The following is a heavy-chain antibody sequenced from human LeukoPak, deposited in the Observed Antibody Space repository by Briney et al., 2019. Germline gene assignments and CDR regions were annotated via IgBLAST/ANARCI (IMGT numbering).Heavy chain of an antibody. V-gene: IGHV1-69*13. Sequence: SVKVSCEASGGTFTKSAFSWVRQAPGQGLEWMGGFIPLLGTANYAQEFQGRVTITADESTSTAYMQLSSLRSEDTAMYFCTRVITIGQPPYYYYMDLWGKGTTVTVSS. CDR3: TRVITIGQPPYYYYMDL. CDR1: GGTFTKSA. D-gene: IGHD3-10*01. J-gene: IGHJ6*03. CDR2: FIPLLGTA.